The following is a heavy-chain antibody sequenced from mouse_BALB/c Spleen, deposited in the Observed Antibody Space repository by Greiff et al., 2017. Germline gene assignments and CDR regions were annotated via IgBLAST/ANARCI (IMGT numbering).Heavy chain of an antibody. CDR3: AISTASAMDY. D-gene: IGHD1-2*01. CDR2: IDPANGNT. V-gene: IGHV14-3*02. CDR1: GFNIKDTY. J-gene: IGHJ4*01. Sequence: EVQLQQSGAELVKPGASVKLSCTASGFNIKDTYMHWVKQRPEQGLEWIGRIDPANGNTKYDPKFQGKATITADTSSNTAYLQLSSLTSEDTAVYYCAISTASAMDYGGQGTSVTVSS.